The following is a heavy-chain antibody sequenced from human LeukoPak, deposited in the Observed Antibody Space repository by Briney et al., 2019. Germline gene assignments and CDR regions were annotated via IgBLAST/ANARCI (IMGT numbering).Heavy chain of an antibody. CDR2: IYSGGST. Sequence: GGSLRLSCAASGFTVSSNYMSWVRQAPGKGLEWVSVIYSGGSTYFADSVKGRFTISRDNSNNALYLQMNSLRAEDTAVYYCVGSSDWHGGDYWGQGTLVTVSS. CDR3: VGSSDWHGGDY. D-gene: IGHD2-2*01. CDR1: GFTVSSNY. V-gene: IGHV3-66*01. J-gene: IGHJ4*02.